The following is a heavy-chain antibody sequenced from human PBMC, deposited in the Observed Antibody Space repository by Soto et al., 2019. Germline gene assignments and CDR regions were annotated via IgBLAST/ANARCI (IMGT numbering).Heavy chain of an antibody. CDR3: AREPVDIQGYYGMDV. Sequence: GGSLRLSCAASGFTFSSYSMNWVRQAPGKGLEWVAVISYDGSNKYYADSVKGRFTISRDNSKNTLYLQMNSLRAEDTAVYYCAREPVDIQGYYGMDVWGQGTTVTVSS. D-gene: IGHD2-2*03. J-gene: IGHJ6*02. CDR1: GFTFSSYS. V-gene: IGHV3-30*03. CDR2: ISYDGSNK.